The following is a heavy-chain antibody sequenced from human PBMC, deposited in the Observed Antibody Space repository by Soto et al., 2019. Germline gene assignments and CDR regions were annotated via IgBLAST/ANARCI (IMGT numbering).Heavy chain of an antibody. J-gene: IGHJ4*02. V-gene: IGHV5-51*01. Sequence: GESLKISCKGSGYSFTSYWIGWVRQMPGKGLEWMGIIYPGDSDTRYSPSFQGQVTISADKSISTAYLQWSSLKASDTAMYYCASRSVSRDGYNWNYFDYWGQGTLVTVSS. CDR2: IYPGDSDT. CDR1: GYSFTSYW. D-gene: IGHD5-12*01. CDR3: ASRSVSRDGYNWNYFDY.